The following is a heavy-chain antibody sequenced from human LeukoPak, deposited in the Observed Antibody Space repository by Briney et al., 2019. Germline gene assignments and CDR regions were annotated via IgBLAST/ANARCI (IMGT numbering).Heavy chain of an antibody. Sequence: SETLSLTCTVSGGSISSSSYYWGWIRQPPGKGLEWIGSIYYSGSTYYNPSLKSRVTISVDTSKNQFSLKLSSVTAADTAVYYCARVRRGSGYLDYWGQGTLVTVSS. V-gene: IGHV4-39*07. J-gene: IGHJ4*02. CDR1: GGSISSSSYY. CDR2: IYYSGST. D-gene: IGHD2-15*01. CDR3: ARVRRGSGYLDY.